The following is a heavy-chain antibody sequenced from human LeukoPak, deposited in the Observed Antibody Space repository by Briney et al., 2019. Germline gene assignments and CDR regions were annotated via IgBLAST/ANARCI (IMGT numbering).Heavy chain of an antibody. Sequence: PSETLSLTCTVSGASVSSGSYYWSWIRQPPGKGLEWIGYIYYSGSTNYNPSLNSRVTISVDTSKNQFSLKLSSVTAADTAVYYCARGSRGYTYGWGQGTLVTVSS. CDR3: ARGSRGYTYG. J-gene: IGHJ4*02. D-gene: IGHD5-18*01. CDR1: GASVSSGSYY. CDR2: IYYSGST. V-gene: IGHV4-61*01.